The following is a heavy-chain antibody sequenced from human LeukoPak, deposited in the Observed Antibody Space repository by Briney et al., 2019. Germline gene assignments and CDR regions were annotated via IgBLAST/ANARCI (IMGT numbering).Heavy chain of an antibody. V-gene: IGHV3-23*01. Sequence: GGSLRLSCAASGFTFNTYQMSWVRQAPGQGLEWVSSISTDGSGPSYADSVKGRFTISRDNSKNTLYLQMNTLRGEDTAVYYCAKWSHLQTIFDQWGQGTLVTVS. J-gene: IGHJ4*02. CDR3: AKWSHLQTIFDQ. CDR2: ISTDGSGP. CDR1: GFTFNTYQ. D-gene: IGHD4/OR15-4a*01.